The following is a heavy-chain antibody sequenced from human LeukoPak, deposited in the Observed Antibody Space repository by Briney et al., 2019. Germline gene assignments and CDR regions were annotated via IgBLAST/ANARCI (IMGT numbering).Heavy chain of an antibody. CDR1: GDSVSSNSAA. D-gene: IGHD5-18*01. Sequence: SQTLSLTCAISGDSVSSNSAAWNWIRQSPSRGIGWLGRTYYRSEWHNDYAVSVKSRIIISPDTSKNQFSLQLKSVTPEDTAVYYCARDLAGFGGYSYGMVDYWGQGTLVTVSS. CDR2: TYYRSEWHN. V-gene: IGHV6-1*01. J-gene: IGHJ4*01. CDR3: ARDLAGFGGYSYGMVDY.